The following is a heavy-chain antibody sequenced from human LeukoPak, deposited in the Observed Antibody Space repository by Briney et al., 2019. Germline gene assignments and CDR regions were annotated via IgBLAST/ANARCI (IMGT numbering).Heavy chain of an antibody. Sequence: GASVKVSCKASVYTFTSYDINWVRQAPGQGLEWVGWMNPKNGNTVYAQKFQGRVTMTRSTSINTTYMELISLRCRDTAVYYCARGPPESSHSEYWGQGALVTVSS. D-gene: IGHD6-13*01. CDR3: ARGPPESSHSEY. CDR1: VYTFTSYD. J-gene: IGHJ4*02. CDR2: MNPKNGNT. V-gene: IGHV1-8*01.